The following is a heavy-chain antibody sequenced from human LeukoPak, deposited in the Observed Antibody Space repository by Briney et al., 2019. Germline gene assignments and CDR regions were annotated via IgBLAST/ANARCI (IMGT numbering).Heavy chain of an antibody. CDR2: IYSGGST. Sequence: GGSLRLSCAASGFTVSSNYMSWVRQAPGKGLEWVSVIYSGGSTYYADSVKGRFTISRDNSKNTLYLQMNSLRAEDTAVYYCARDSPSVAAAGTLDYWGQGTLVTVSS. CDR1: GFTVSSNY. V-gene: IGHV3-66*01. D-gene: IGHD6-13*01. J-gene: IGHJ4*02. CDR3: ARDSPSVAAAGTLDY.